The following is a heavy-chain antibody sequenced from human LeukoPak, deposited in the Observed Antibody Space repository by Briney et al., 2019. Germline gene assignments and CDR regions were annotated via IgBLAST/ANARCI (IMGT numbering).Heavy chain of an antibody. CDR2: MYYSGST. J-gene: IGHJ3*02. Sequence: SETLSLTCTVSGGSISSHYWGWVRQPPGKGLEWVGYMYYSGSTKYNSSLKSRVTISVDTSKNQFSLKLSSVTAADTAVYYCARNGAVDWDAEYAFDIWGQGTWVTVSS. D-gene: IGHD3/OR15-3a*01. CDR3: ARNGAVDWDAEYAFDI. V-gene: IGHV4-59*11. CDR1: GGSISSHY.